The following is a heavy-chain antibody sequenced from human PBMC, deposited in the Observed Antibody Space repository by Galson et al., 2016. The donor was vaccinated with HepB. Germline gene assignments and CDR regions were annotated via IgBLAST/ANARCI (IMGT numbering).Heavy chain of an antibody. D-gene: IGHD5-12*01. V-gene: IGHV3-23*01. CDR3: AKDRYGAYPDYFDY. CDR2: ITTSGDRT. Sequence: SLRLSCAASGFTFSSYAMTWVRQAPGKGLEWVSGITTSGDRTLSADSVKGRFTVSRDNSKNTLFRQMNGLRAEDTAVYYCAKDRYGAYPDYFDYWGQGTLVTVSS. CDR1: GFTFSSYA. J-gene: IGHJ4*02.